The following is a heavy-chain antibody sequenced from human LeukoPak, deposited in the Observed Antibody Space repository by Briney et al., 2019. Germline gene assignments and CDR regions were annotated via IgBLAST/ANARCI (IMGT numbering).Heavy chain of an antibody. CDR2: INAGNGNT. CDR3: ARDPIGSRWPYYFDF. D-gene: IGHD6-13*01. CDR1: GYTFTTYA. V-gene: IGHV1-3*01. J-gene: IGHJ4*02. Sequence: GASVEVSCKASGYTFTTYAMHWVRQAPGQRLEWMGWINAGNGNTKYSQKFQARVTITRDTSASTAYMELSSLRSEDTAVYYCARDPIGSRWPYYFDFWGQGTQVTVSS.